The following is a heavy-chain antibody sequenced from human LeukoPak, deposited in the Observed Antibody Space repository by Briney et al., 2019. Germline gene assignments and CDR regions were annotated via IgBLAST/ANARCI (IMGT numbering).Heavy chain of an antibody. CDR3: TRRRSSGSYSHKGPANYYMDV. Sequence: PSETLSLTCTVSGYSISSDYYWGWIRQPPGKGLEWIGTIYHSGSTSYNPSLKSRVTISVDTSKNQFSLKLSSVTAADTAVYYCTRRRSSGSYSHKGPANYYMDVWGKGTTVTISS. CDR2: IYHSGST. J-gene: IGHJ6*03. V-gene: IGHV4-38-2*02. CDR1: GYSISSDYY. D-gene: IGHD3-10*01.